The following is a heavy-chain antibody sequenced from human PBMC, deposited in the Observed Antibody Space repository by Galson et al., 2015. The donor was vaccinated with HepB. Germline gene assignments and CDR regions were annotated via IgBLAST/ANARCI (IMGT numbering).Heavy chain of an antibody. V-gene: IGHV3-49*04. D-gene: IGHD3-22*01. J-gene: IGHJ4*02. CDR2: IRRKYSGGTP. CDR3: ARTYDYGSSGERSLDY. Sequence: SLRLSCAASGFTFADHAMSWVRQAPGKGLEWVGFIRRKYSGGTPDYAASVRGRFVISRDDSKSTAYLHMNNLETEDTAVYYCARTYDYGSSGERSLDYWGQGTLVTVSS. CDR1: GFTFADHA.